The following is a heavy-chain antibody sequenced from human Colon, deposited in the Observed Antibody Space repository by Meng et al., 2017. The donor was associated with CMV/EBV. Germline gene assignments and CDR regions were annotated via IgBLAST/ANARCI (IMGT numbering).Heavy chain of an antibody. CDR1: GFTFSDYT. V-gene: IGHV3-21*04. CDR2: ISSSGAHT. Sequence: GESLKISCVGSGFTFSDYTIHWVRQLPGKGLEWVSAISSSGAHTYYADSVKGRFTISRDNAKNSLYLQMNSLRVEDTAMYFCARGIGHASNNSHDYWGQGTVVTVSS. CDR3: ARGIGHASNNSHDY. J-gene: IGHJ4*02. D-gene: IGHD1-1*01.